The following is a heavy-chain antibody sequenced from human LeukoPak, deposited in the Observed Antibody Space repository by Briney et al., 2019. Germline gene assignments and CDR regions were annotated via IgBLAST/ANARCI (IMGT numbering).Heavy chain of an antibody. CDR2: IYYSGST. Sequence: NPSETLSLTCTVSGGSISSYYWSRIRQPPGKGLEWIGYIYYSGSTNYNPSLKSRVTMSVDTSKNQFSLKLSSVTAADTAVYYCATVAPTADYWGQGTLVTVSS. CDR1: GGSISSYY. V-gene: IGHV4-59*01. CDR3: ATVAPTADY. J-gene: IGHJ4*02. D-gene: IGHD6-13*01.